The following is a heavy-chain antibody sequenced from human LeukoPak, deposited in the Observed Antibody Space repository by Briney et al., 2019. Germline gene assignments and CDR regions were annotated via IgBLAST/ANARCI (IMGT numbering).Heavy chain of an antibody. CDR1: GFTFSSYS. CDR2: ISSSSSYI. V-gene: IGHV3-21*01. Sequence: GGSLRLSCAASGFTFSSYSMNWVRQAPGKGLEWVSSISSSSSYIYYADSVKGRFTISRDNAKNSLYLQMNSLRAEDTAVYYCALKGGFGGAFDIWGQGTMVTVSS. D-gene: IGHD3-16*01. J-gene: IGHJ3*02. CDR3: ALKGGFGGAFDI.